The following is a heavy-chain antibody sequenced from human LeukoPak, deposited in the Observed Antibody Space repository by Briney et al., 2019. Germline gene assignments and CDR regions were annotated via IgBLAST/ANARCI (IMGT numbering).Heavy chain of an antibody. Sequence: GGSLRLSCAASGFIFGDYYMDCLRQAPGKGLEWVGRTRDKAQSHTAEYAASVKGRFTVSRDDSKNSLYLQMNSLKTEDTAVYYCARSGSRIRDFDYWGQGTLVTVSS. J-gene: IGHJ4*02. CDR2: TRDKAQSHTA. CDR3: ARSGSRIRDFDY. CDR1: GFIFGDYY. D-gene: IGHD1-26*01. V-gene: IGHV3-72*01.